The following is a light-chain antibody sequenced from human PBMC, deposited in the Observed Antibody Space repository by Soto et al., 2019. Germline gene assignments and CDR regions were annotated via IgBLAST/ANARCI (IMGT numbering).Light chain of an antibody. CDR2: GNS. J-gene: IGLJ2*01. CDR1: SSNIGAGYD. V-gene: IGLV1-40*01. Sequence: QSVRTQPPSVSGAPGQRVTISCTGSSSNIGAGYDVHWYQQLPGTAPKLLIYGNSNRPSGVPDRFSGSKSGTSASLAITGLQAEDEADYYCQSYDSSLSVVFGGGTKLTV. CDR3: QSYDSSLSVV.